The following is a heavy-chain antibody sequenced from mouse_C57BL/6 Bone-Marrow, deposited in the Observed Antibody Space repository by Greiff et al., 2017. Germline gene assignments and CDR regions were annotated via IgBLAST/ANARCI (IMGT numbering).Heavy chain of an antibody. CDR1: GFNIKDDY. V-gene: IGHV14-4*01. CDR2: IDPENGDT. Sequence: EVQLQQSGAELVRPGASVKLSCTASGFNIKDDYMHWVKQRPEQGLEWIGWIDPENGDTEYASKFQGKATITADTSSNTAYLQLSSLTSEDTAVYYCTLDYYGSGYEGAFDCWGQGTTLTVAS. CDR3: TLDYYGSGYEGAFDC. D-gene: IGHD1-1*01. J-gene: IGHJ2*01.